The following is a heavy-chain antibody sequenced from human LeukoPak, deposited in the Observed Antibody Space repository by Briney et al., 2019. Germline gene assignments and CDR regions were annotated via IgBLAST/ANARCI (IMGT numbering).Heavy chain of an antibody. D-gene: IGHD3-10*01. CDR3: ARGGRGSGSYYQIYYYYYYYMDV. V-gene: IGHV4-39*07. CDR1: GGSISSSSYY. CDR2: IYTSGST. J-gene: IGHJ6*03. Sequence: PSETLSLTCTVSGGSISSSSYYWGWIRQPPGKGLEWIGRIYTSGSTNYNPSLKSRVTMSVDTSKNQFSLKLSSVTAADTAVYYCARGGRGSGSYYQIYYYYYYYMDVWGKGTTVTISS.